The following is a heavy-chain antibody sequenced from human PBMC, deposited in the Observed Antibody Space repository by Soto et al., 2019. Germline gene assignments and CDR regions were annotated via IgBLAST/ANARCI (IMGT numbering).Heavy chain of an antibody. CDR1: GFTFSSYG. V-gene: IGHV3-30*18. Sequence: HPGGSLRLSCAASGFTFSSYGMHWVRQAPGKGLEWVAVISYDGSNKYYADSVKGRFTISRDNSKNTLYLQMNSLRAEDTAVYYCANSGSPVDYWGRGTLVTVSS. J-gene: IGHJ4*02. D-gene: IGHD3-10*01. CDR3: ANSGSPVDY. CDR2: ISYDGSNK.